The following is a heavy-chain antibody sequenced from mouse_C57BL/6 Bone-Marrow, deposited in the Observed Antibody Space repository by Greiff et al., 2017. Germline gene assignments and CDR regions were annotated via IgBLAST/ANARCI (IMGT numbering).Heavy chain of an antibody. D-gene: IGHD2-4*01. CDR2: MNPNYGTT. J-gene: IGHJ4*01. CDR3: ARGYDYDYAMDY. CDR1: GYSFTDYN. V-gene: IGHV1-39*01. Sequence: EVQLQQSGPELVKPGASVKISCKASGYSFTDYNMNWVKQSNGKSLEWIGVMNPNYGTTSYNQKFKGKATLNVYKSSSTAYMQLNILTSEDSAGYYGARGYDYDYAMDYWGQGTSVTVSS.